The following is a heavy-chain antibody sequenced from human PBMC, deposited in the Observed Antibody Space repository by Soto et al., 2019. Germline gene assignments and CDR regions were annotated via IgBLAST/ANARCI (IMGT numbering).Heavy chain of an antibody. CDR3: ARDGSPVEMATITYYYSMDV. Sequence: QVQLVQSGAEVKKPGSSVKVSCKASGGTFSSYAISWVRQAPGQGLEWMGGIIPIFGTANYAQKFQGRVTITADESTSTAYMELSSLRSEDTAVYYCARDGSPVEMATITYYYSMDVWGQGTTVTVSS. CDR1: GGTFSSYA. J-gene: IGHJ6*02. D-gene: IGHD5-12*01. CDR2: IIPIFGTA. V-gene: IGHV1-69*12.